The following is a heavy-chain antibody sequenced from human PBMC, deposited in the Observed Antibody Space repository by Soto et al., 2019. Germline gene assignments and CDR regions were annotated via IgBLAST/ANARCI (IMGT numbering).Heavy chain of an antibody. D-gene: IGHD3-22*01. Sequence: SETLSLTCTVSGGSISSYYWSWIRQPSGEGLEWIGYIYYSGSTNYNPSLKSRVTISVDTSKNQFSLKLSSVTAADTAVYYCARGFRDSSGYYERWTYGMDVWGQGTTVTVSS. CDR1: GGSISSYY. CDR3: ARGFRDSSGYYERWTYGMDV. V-gene: IGHV4-59*01. CDR2: IYYSGST. J-gene: IGHJ6*02.